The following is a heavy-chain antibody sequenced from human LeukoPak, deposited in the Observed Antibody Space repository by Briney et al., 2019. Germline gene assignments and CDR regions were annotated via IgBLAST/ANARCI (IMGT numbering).Heavy chain of an antibody. CDR2: ISSSSSTI. CDR1: GFTFSSYS. V-gene: IGHV3-48*02. J-gene: IGHJ5*02. D-gene: IGHD2-2*01. CDR3: ARGLDCSSTSCRSLGWFDP. Sequence: GGSLRLSCAASGFTFSSYSMNWVRQAPGKGLEWVSYISSSSSTIYYADSVKGQFTISRDNAKNSLYLQMNSLRDEDTAVYYCARGLDCSSTSCRSLGWFDPWGQGTLVTVSS.